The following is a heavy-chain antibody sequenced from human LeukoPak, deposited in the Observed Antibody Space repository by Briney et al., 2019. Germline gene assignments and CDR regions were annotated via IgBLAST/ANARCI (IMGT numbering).Heavy chain of an antibody. J-gene: IGHJ4*02. Sequence: GGSLRLSCAASGFTFSSYWMHWVRQAPGKGLMWVSRINGDGGSTNYADSVKGRFTISRDNAENTLYLQMNSLRAEDTAVYYCARADSSKTRSFDYWGQGTLVTVSS. CDR2: INGDGGST. D-gene: IGHD3-22*01. CDR1: GFTFSSYW. CDR3: ARADSSKTRSFDY. V-gene: IGHV3-74*01.